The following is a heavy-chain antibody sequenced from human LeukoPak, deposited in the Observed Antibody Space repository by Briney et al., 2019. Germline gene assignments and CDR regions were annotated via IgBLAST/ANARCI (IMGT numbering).Heavy chain of an antibody. D-gene: IGHD3-16*02. V-gene: IGHV3-21*01. CDR2: ISSSSSYI. CDR1: GFTFSSYS. CDR3: ARDRKITFGGVIVIPYHFDY. J-gene: IGHJ4*02. Sequence: GGSLRLSCAASGFTFSSYSMNWVRQAPGKGLEWVSSISSSSSYIYYADSVKGRFTISRDNAKNSLYLQMNGLRAEDTAVYYCARDRKITFGGVIVIPYHFDYWGQGTLVTVSS.